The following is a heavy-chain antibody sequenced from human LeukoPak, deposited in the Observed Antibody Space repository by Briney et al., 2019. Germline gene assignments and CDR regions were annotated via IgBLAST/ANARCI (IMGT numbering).Heavy chain of an antibody. CDR1: GYTFTSYG. CDR3: ARTGGLVVPAAMPLDYFDY. D-gene: IGHD2-2*01. V-gene: IGHV1-18*01. CDR2: ISAYNGNT. Sequence: ASVKVSCKASGYTFTSYGISWVRQAPGQGLEWMGWISAYNGNTNYAQKLQGRATMTTDTSTSTAYMELRSLRSDDTGVYYCARTGGLVVPAAMPLDYFDYWGQGTLVTVSS. J-gene: IGHJ4*02.